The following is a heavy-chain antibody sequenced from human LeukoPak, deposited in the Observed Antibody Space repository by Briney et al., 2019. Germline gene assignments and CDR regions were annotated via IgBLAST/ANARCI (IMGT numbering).Heavy chain of an antibody. D-gene: IGHD6-19*01. CDR1: RFTFSNYA. V-gene: IGHV3-23*01. CDR2: ISGGGDTT. CDR3: AKDRRVYSSGWFFDY. Sequence: GGSLKLSCAASRFTFSNYAMTWVRQAPGKGLEWVSGISGGGDTTYYVDSVKGRFTISRDNSKNTLYLQMNSLRVEDTAVYYCAKDRRVYSSGWFFDYWGQGTLVTVSS. J-gene: IGHJ4*02.